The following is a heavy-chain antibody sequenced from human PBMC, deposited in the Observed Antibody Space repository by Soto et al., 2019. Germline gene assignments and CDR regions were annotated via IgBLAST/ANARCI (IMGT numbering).Heavy chain of an antibody. CDR2: ISSSSTTI. CDR3: ARASRKLNDY. Sequence: EVQLVESGGGLVQPGGSLRLSCAASGFTFSSYSMNWVRQPPGKGLEWVSYISSSSTTIYYADSVKGRFTISRDNAKNSLYLQMNSLRDEDTAVYYCARASRKLNDYWGQGTLVTVSS. J-gene: IGHJ4*02. V-gene: IGHV3-48*02. D-gene: IGHD1-1*01. CDR1: GFTFSSYS.